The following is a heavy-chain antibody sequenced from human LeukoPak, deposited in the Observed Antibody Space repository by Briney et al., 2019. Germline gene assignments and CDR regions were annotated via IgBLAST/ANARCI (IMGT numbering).Heavy chain of an antibody. CDR2: IFNSGST. D-gene: IGHD3-22*01. CDR3: ARHPYYDTSGLDY. CDR1: GGSISNFH. J-gene: IGHJ4*02. V-gene: IGHV4-59*08. Sequence: SETLSLTCTVSGGSISNFHWTWIRQPPGKGLEWIGYIFNSGSTHYNPSLKGRVTISMDTSKKQFSLKLNSVTAADTAMYYCARHPYYDTSGLDYWGQGTLVTVSS.